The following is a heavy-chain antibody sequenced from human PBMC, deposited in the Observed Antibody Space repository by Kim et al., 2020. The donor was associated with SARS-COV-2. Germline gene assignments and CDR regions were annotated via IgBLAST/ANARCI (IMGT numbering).Heavy chain of an antibody. Sequence: GGSLRLSCAASGFSFSSHWMHWVRQAPGKGLVWVANIRGDGVDIKYADSVKGRFIISRDNAKDTLILQMDSLRVEDTAVYYCARESGAIDYWGQGTLVTVSS. J-gene: IGHJ4*02. CDR1: GFSFSSHW. D-gene: IGHD4-17*01. V-gene: IGHV3-74*03. CDR2: IRGDGVDI. CDR3: ARESGAIDY.